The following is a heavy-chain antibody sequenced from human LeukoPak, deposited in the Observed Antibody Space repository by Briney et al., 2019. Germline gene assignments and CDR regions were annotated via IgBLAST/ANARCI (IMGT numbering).Heavy chain of an antibody. CDR2: INPSGGST. Sequence: ASVQFSFQASRYAFTSYYMHWVRPAPGQGLEWMGIINPSGGSTSYPQKFQGRVTITRDTSTSTVYMELSSLKSEDTAVYYCARGLWSRSTPPSYFDYWGQGTLVTVSS. V-gene: IGHV1-46*01. D-gene: IGHD3-10*01. CDR3: ARGLWSRSTPPSYFDY. CDR1: RYAFTSYY. J-gene: IGHJ4*02.